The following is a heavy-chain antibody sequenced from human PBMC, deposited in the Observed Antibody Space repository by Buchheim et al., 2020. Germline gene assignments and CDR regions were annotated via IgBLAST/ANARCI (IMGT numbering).Heavy chain of an antibody. V-gene: IGHV3-23*01. J-gene: IGHJ4*02. CDR2: ISGSGDAA. Sequence: ELQLLESGGGLVQPGGSLRLSCAASGFSFSSNAMTWVRQAPGKGLEWVSVISGSGDAAHYADSVKGRFTISRDNSKNTLYLQMNSLRAEDTAVYYCVKDAAYSSSWSDFDYWGQGTL. CDR3: VKDAAYSSSWSDFDY. D-gene: IGHD6-13*01. CDR1: GFSFSSNA.